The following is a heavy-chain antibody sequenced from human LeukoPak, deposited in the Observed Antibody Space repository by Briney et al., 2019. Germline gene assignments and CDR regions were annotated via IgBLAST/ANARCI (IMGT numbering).Heavy chain of an antibody. J-gene: IGHJ5*02. D-gene: IGHD1-14*01. CDR2: SVPMYDTK. CDR1: GGSFGDFA. V-gene: IGHV1-69*05. Sequence: SGKVACKASGGSFGDFAIIWDRQAPGHVRGWMGKSVPMYDTKDYQQKFQGRVTFTTDESTTTAHMELSNLSPEDTAVYYCAATSIIFNWFDPWGQGTLVTVSS. CDR3: AATSIIFNWFDP.